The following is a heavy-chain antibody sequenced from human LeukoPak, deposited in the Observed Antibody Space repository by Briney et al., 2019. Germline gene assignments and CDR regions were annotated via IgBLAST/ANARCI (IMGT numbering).Heavy chain of an antibody. CDR3: ARRYYDFWSGSNSNWFDP. V-gene: IGHV4-39*01. J-gene: IGHJ5*02. Sequence: SETLSLTCTVSGGSISSSSYYWGWIRQPPGKGLEWIGSSYYSGSTYYNPSLKSRVTISVDTSKNQFSLKLSSVTAADTAVYYCARRYYDFWSGSNSNWFDPWGQGTLVTVSS. D-gene: IGHD3-3*01. CDR2: SYYSGST. CDR1: GGSISSSSYY.